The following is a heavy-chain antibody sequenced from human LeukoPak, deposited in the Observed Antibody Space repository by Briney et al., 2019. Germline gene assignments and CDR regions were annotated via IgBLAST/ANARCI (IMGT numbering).Heavy chain of an antibody. CDR3: ATYRVIWFGELSSIPRKLAFDY. Sequence: ASVKVSCKVSGYTLTELSMHWVRQAPGKGLEWMGGFDPEDGETIYAQKFQGRVTMTEDTSTDTAYMELSSLRSEDTAVYYCATYRVIWFGELSSIPRKLAFDYWGQGTLATVSS. J-gene: IGHJ4*02. CDR2: FDPEDGET. CDR1: GYTLTELS. D-gene: IGHD3-10*01. V-gene: IGHV1-24*01.